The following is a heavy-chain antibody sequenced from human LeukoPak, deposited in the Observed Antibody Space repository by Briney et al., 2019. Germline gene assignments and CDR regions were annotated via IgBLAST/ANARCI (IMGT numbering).Heavy chain of an antibody. CDR3: AISYCGGDCYTDSYYYYMDV. Sequence: ASVKVPCKASGYTFTGYYMHWVRQAPGQGLEWMGWINPNSGGTNYAQKFQGRVTMTRDTSISTAYMELSRLRSDDTAVYYCAISYCGGDCYTDSYYYYMDVWGKGTTVTVSS. CDR2: INPNSGGT. D-gene: IGHD2-21*02. CDR1: GYTFTGYY. J-gene: IGHJ6*03. V-gene: IGHV1-2*02.